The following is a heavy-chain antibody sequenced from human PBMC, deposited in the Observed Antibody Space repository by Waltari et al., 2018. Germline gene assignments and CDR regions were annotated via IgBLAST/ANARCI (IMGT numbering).Heavy chain of an antibody. D-gene: IGHD5-12*01. CDR1: GDSMTNNYM. Sequence: QLQQSGPGLVKPSESLSLTCSVSGDSMTNNYMWNWVRQPPGKGLEWVGQIQYSGRTHCNPSLESRITMSIDMSSNQFSLRLSSVTVADTAVYYCARDRGRGLYLDTWGQGTLVTVSP. V-gene: IGHV4-4*02. CDR3: ARDRGRGLYLDT. CDR2: IQYSGRT. J-gene: IGHJ5*02.